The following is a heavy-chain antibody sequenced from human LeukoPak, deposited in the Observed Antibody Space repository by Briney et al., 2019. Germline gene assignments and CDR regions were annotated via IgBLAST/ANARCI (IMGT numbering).Heavy chain of an antibody. V-gene: IGHV4-4*07. J-gene: IGHJ4*02. CDR3: ARENSGSYREFDY. Sequence: SETLSLTCTVPGGSTSSYYGSWIRQPAGKGLEWIGRTYTSGSTNYNASLKSRVSMSVDTSKNQFSLKLSSVTAADTAVFYCARENSGSYREFDYWGQGTLVTVSS. CDR2: TYTSGST. D-gene: IGHD1-26*01. CDR1: GGSTSSYY.